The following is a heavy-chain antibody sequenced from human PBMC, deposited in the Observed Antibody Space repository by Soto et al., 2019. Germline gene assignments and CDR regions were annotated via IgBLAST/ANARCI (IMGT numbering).Heavy chain of an antibody. Sequence: LSETLSLTCAVYGGSFSGYYWSWIRQPPGKGLEWIGEINHSGSTNYNPSLKSRVTISVDTSKNQFSLKLSSVTAADTAVYYCARSRYYYDSSGYYGTYYYGMDVWGQGTTVTVSS. D-gene: IGHD3-22*01. CDR1: GGSFSGYY. V-gene: IGHV4-34*01. J-gene: IGHJ6*02. CDR3: ARSRYYYDSSGYYGTYYYGMDV. CDR2: INHSGST.